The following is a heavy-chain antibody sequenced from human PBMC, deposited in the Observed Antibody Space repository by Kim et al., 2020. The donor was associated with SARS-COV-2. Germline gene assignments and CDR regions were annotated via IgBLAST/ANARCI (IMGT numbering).Heavy chain of an antibody. J-gene: IGHJ3*02. Sequence: GGSLRLSCAASGFVFRNYAMNWVRQAPGGGLEWVSSISSSGKYVYYADSLKGRFTISRDNAKNSLFLQMNSLRAEDTAVYYSARLYGDTYYPGSGSPDAFDMWGQGTVVTVSS. D-gene: IGHD3-10*01. V-gene: IGHV3-21*06. CDR2: ISSSGKYV. CDR3: ARLYGDTYYPGSGSPDAFDM. CDR1: GFVFRNYA.